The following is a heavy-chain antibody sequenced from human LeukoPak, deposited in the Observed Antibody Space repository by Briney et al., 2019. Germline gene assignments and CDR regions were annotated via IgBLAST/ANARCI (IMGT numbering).Heavy chain of an antibody. J-gene: IGHJ4*02. CDR3: AREEAGAGNYGY. CDR2: ISSNSSYI. CDR1: GFTFSSNG. Sequence: GGSLRLSCAASGFTFSSNGMHWVRQAPGKGLEWVSFISSNSSYIYYADSVKGRFTISRANAKNSLYLQMNSLRAEDTGVYDCAREEAGAGNYGYWGQGNLVTVSS. D-gene: IGHD6-19*01. V-gene: IGHV3-21*01.